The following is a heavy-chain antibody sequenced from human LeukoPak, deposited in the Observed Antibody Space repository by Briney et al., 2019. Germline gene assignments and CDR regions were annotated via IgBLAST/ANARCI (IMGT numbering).Heavy chain of an antibody. Sequence: GGSLKISCKGSRYSFTSYWIVWVRQMPGKGLEWMGIIYPGDSDTRYSPSFQGQVTISADKSISTAYLQWSSLKASDTAMYYCARLPNYYDSSGYYYAAFDIWGQGTMVTVSS. CDR2: IYPGDSDT. V-gene: IGHV5-51*01. CDR1: RYSFTSYW. D-gene: IGHD3-22*01. CDR3: ARLPNYYDSSGYYYAAFDI. J-gene: IGHJ3*02.